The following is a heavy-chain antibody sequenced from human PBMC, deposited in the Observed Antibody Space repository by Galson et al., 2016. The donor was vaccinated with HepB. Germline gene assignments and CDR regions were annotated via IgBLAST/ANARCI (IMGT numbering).Heavy chain of an antibody. D-gene: IGHD2-2*03. V-gene: IGHV1-2*02. J-gene: IGHJ4*02. Sequence: SVKVSCKASGYIFTGYYIHWVRQAPGQGLEWMGWINPKTGGRDYAQKFQGRVTMTRDTSISTAYMELSSLRSEDTALYFCARDYVGYSSSPDYWGQGTLVTVSS. CDR2: INPKTGGR. CDR1: GYIFTGYY. CDR3: ARDYVGYSSSPDY.